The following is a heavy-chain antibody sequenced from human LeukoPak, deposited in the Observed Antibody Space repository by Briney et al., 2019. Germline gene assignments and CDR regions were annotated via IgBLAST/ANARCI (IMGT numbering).Heavy chain of an antibody. Sequence: GGSLRLSCAASGFTFSSYSMNWVRQAPGKGLEWVSSISSSSTYIYYADSVKGRFTISRDNAKNPLYLQMNSLRAEDTTVYYCASGYSYVSDYWGQGTLVTVSS. CDR2: ISSSSTYI. J-gene: IGHJ4*02. D-gene: IGHD5-18*01. V-gene: IGHV3-21*01. CDR3: ASGYSYVSDY. CDR1: GFTFSSYS.